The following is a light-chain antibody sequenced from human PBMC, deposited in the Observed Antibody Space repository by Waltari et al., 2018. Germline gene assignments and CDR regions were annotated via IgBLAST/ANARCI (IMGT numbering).Light chain of an antibody. V-gene: IGKV3D-11*01. CDR1: QGVSSY. J-gene: IGKJ5*01. Sequence: TQSPSTLSAFVGDRATLSCRASQGVSSYLACYQQKPGQAPSLLLYDASNRATGIPARFSGSGPGTDFTLTISSLEPEDFAVYYCQQRSNCLITFGQGTRLEIK. CDR2: DAS. CDR3: QQRSNCLIT.